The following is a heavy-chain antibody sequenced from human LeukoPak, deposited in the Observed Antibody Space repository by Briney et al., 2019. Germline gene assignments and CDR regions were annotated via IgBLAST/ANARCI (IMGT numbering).Heavy chain of an antibody. CDR1: GFTFSDYY. J-gene: IGHJ4*02. Sequence: GGSLRLSCAASGFTFSDYYMGWIRQAPGKGLEWVSYITSNGNSVYYAASVKGRFTISRDNPKNSLYLQVNSLTAEDTAVYYCARAGVDTSGYYYQGFDYWGQGTLVTVSS. CDR2: ITSNGNSV. D-gene: IGHD3-3*01. CDR3: ARAGVDTSGYYYQGFDY. V-gene: IGHV3-11*04.